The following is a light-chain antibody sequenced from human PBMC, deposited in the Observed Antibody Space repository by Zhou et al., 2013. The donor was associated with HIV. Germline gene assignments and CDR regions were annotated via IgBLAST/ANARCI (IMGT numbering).Light chain of an antibody. CDR1: QSISSY. Sequence: IQMTQSPSSLSASVGDRVTITCRASQSISSYLNWYQQKPGKAPNLLIYVSSSLQSGVPSRFSGSGSGTDFTLTVSSLQPEDFATYFCQQSHNIPVTFGQGTRVEI. CDR2: VSS. V-gene: IGKV1-39*01. J-gene: IGKJ1*01. CDR3: QQSHNIPVT.